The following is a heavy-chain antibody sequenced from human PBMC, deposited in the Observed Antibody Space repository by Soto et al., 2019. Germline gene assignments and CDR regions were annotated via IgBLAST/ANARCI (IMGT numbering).Heavy chain of an antibody. CDR1: GFTFDTYW. J-gene: IGHJ6*02. Sequence: GGSLRLSXAASGFTFDTYWMNWVRQAPGKGPEWLSGINSDGTISSYADSVKGRFTISRDNARNTLSLQMNSLRADDTAVYYCARLSGDHSAFFSYGMDAWGQGTTVTVSS. D-gene: IGHD2-21*01. CDR3: ARLSGDHSAFFSYGMDA. V-gene: IGHV3-74*01. CDR2: INSDGTIS.